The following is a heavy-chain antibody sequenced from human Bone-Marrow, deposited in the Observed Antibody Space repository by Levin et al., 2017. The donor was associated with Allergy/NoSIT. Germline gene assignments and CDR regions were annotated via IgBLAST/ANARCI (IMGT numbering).Heavy chain of an antibody. CDR2: ISYDGSNK. Sequence: SCAASGFTFSSYAMHWVRQAPGKGLEWVAVISYDGSNKYYADSVKGRFTISRDNSKNTLYLQMNSLRAEDTAVYYCAREIGSSSWDYYGMDVWGQGTTVTVSS. V-gene: IGHV3-30*04. CDR3: AREIGSSSWDYYGMDV. J-gene: IGHJ6*02. CDR1: GFTFSSYA. D-gene: IGHD6-13*01.